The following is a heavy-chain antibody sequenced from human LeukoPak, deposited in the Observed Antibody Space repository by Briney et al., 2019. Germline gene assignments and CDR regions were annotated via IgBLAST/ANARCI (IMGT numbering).Heavy chain of an antibody. V-gene: IGHV3-21*04. CDR1: GFTFRSYS. CDR3: AKVASSWYPYYYYYMDV. Sequence: GSLRLSCATSGFTFRSYSMNWVRQAPGTGLEWVSSISSSSSYIYYADSVKGRFTISRDNSKNTLYLQMNSLPAEGTAVYYCAKVASSWYPYYYYYMDVWGKGTTVTVSS. CDR2: ISSSSSYI. D-gene: IGHD6-13*01. J-gene: IGHJ6*03.